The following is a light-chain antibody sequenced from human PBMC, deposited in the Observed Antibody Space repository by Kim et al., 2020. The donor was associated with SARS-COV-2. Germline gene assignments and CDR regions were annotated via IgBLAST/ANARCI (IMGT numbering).Light chain of an antibody. V-gene: IGKV2-24*01. Sequence: DIVLTQAPVSSPVTLGQPASISCRSSRSLVNSDGNTYLSWLHLRPGQPPRPLLYKVSTRFSGVPDRISGSGAGTEFTLTITRVESEDVGIYFCMQGTQFPLTVGGGTKLEI. CDR2: KVS. J-gene: IGKJ4*01. CDR3: MQGTQFPLT. CDR1: RSLVNSDGNTY.